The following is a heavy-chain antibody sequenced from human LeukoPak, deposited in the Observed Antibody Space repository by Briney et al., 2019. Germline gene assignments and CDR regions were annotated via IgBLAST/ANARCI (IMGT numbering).Heavy chain of an antibody. CDR2: IIPIFGTA. CDR1: GGTFSSYA. J-gene: IGHJ4*02. CDR3: ARARYDILTGYYQYYFDY. D-gene: IGHD3-9*01. Sequence: SVKVSCKASGGTFSSYAISWVRQAPGQGLEWMGGIIPIFGTANYAQKFQGRVTITADESTSTAYMELSSLRSEDTAVYYYARARYDILTGYYQYYFDYWGQGTLVTVSS. V-gene: IGHV1-69*01.